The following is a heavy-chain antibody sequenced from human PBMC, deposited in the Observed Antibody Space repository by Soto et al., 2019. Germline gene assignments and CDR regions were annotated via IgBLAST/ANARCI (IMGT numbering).Heavy chain of an antibody. V-gene: IGHV3-23*01. CDR3: AKDSISYNGIYDAFDA. D-gene: IGHD3-3*02. CDR1: GFTFSNYA. Sequence: VQLLESGGGLVQPGGSLRLSCEASGFTFSNYAMAWVRQTPGEGPEWVSTIGGGDDIFYAESVKGRFIISRDDSRSTMYLQMDNLRVEDTAIYFCAKDSISYNGIYDAFDAWGQGTVVTVSS. J-gene: IGHJ3*01. CDR2: IGGGDDI.